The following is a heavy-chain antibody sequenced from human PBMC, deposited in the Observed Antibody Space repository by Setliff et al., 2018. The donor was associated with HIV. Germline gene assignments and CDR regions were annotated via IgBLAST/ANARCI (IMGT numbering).Heavy chain of an antibody. CDR1: GGTFSSYA. CDR2: IIPTFGTA. CDR3: AKTYSGYDMTRYYYMDV. J-gene: IGHJ6*03. V-gene: IGHV1-69*05. D-gene: IGHD5-12*01. Sequence: SVKVSCKASGGTFSSYAISWVRQAPGQGLEWMGGIIPTFGTANYAQKFQGRVTITTDESTSTAYMELSSLRSEDTAVYYCAKTYSGYDMTRYYYMDVWGKGTTVTVSS.